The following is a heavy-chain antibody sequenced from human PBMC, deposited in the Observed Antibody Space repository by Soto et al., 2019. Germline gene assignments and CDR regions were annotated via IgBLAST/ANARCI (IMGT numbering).Heavy chain of an antibody. J-gene: IGHJ5*02. CDR3: ATPLNWFDP. Sequence: GAGVKVSFKASSCPFRCEYIHGVRQAPGQGLEWMGWISPNSGDTSYAQKFQDRVTMTRDTSISTAYMDLSRLRSDDTAVYYCATPLNWFDPWGQRTLLTVSS. CDR1: SCPFRCEY. V-gene: IGHV1-2*02. CDR2: ISPNSGDT.